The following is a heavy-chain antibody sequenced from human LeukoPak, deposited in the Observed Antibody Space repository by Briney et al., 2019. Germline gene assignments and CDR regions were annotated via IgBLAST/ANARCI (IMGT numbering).Heavy chain of an antibody. CDR3: TTDVCGGDCYMFDY. D-gene: IGHD2-21*02. V-gene: IGHV3-15*07. CDR2: IKSKTDGGTT. J-gene: IGHJ4*02. CDR1: GFTFSNAW. Sequence: GGSLRLSCAASGFTFSNAWMNWVRQAPGKGLEWVGRIKSKTDGGTTDYAAPVKGRFTISRDDSKNTLYLQMNSLKTEDTAVYYCTTDVCGGDCYMFDYWGQGTLVTVSS.